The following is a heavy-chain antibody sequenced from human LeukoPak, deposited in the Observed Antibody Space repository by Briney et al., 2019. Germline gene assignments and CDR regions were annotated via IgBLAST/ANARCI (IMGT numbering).Heavy chain of an antibody. D-gene: IGHD6-13*01. CDR2: IYYSGST. CDR3: ARDGSAAGMDY. Sequence: SETLSLTCTVSGGSICSYYWSWIRQPPGKGLEWIGYIYYSGSTNYNPSLKSRVTISVDTSKNQFSLKLSSVTAADTAVYYCARDGSAAGMDYWGQGTLVTVSS. J-gene: IGHJ4*02. V-gene: IGHV4-59*01. CDR1: GGSICSYY.